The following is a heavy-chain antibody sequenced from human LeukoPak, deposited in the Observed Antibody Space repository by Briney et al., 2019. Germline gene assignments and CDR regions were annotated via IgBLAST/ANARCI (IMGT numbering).Heavy chain of an antibody. V-gene: IGHV4-59*01. CDR2: IYYSGST. CDR1: GGSISSYY. D-gene: IGHD4-17*01. J-gene: IGHJ3*02. Sequence: SETLSLTCTVSGGSISSYYWSWIRQPPGKGLEWIGYIYYSGSTNYNPSLKSRVTISVDTSKNQFSLKLSSVTAADTAVYYCARDRADYGDAFDIWGQGTMVTVSS. CDR3: ARDRADYGDAFDI.